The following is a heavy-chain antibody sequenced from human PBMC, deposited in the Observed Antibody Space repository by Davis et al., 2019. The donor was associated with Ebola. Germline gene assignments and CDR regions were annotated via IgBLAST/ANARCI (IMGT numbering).Heavy chain of an antibody. D-gene: IGHD3-3*01. J-gene: IGHJ6*03. CDR3: ARGYDFWSGSYYNYYYMDV. Sequence: SVTVSCKASGGTFSSYAISWMRQAPGQGLEWMGGSIPIFGTANYAQEFQGRVTLTADESTSKAYMELSSLRSEDTAVYYCARGYDFWSGSYYNYYYMDVWGKGTTVTVSS. CDR1: GGTFSSYA. V-gene: IGHV1-69*13. CDR2: SIPIFGTA.